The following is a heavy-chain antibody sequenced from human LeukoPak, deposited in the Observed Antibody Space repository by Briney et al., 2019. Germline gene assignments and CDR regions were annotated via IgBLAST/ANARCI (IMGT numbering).Heavy chain of an antibody. CDR1: GGSISSSSYY. Sequence: SETLSLTCTVSGGSISSSSYYWGWIRQPPGKGLEWIGSMYSSGSTYYNPSLKSRVTISVDTSKNQFSLKLSSVPAADTAVYYGATRASIPPPLFGSGIFYLGKTWFDPWGQGTLVTVSS. CDR2: MYSSGST. V-gene: IGHV4-39*07. J-gene: IGHJ5*02. CDR3: ATRASIPPPLFGSGIFYLGKTWFDP. D-gene: IGHD3-10*01.